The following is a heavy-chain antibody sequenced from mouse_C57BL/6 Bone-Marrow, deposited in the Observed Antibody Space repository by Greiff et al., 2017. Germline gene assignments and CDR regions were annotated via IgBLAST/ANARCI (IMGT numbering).Heavy chain of an antibody. CDR3: ARGYYGSAGAMDY. CDR2: IYPGSGST. Sequence: QVQLQQPGAELVKPGASVKMSCKASGYTFTSYWITWVKQRPGQGLEWIGDIYPGSGSTNYNEKFKSKATLTVDTSSSTAYMQLSSLTSEESAVYYGARGYYGSAGAMDYWGQGTSVTVSS. J-gene: IGHJ4*01. V-gene: IGHV1-55*01. D-gene: IGHD2-1*01. CDR1: GYTFTSYW.